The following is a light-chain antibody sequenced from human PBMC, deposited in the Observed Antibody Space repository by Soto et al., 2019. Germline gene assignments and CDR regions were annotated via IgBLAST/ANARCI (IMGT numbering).Light chain of an antibody. Sequence: QSGLTQPPSVSAATGQKVTISCSGSNCNVGSNYVAWYQHLPGTAPKLLIYDNYKRPSGIADRFSGSKSGTSATLAITGLQTGDEADYYCGTWDSSLRVVLFGGGTKLTVL. V-gene: IGLV1-51*01. CDR1: NCNVGSNY. CDR2: DNY. CDR3: GTWDSSLRVVL. J-gene: IGLJ2*01.